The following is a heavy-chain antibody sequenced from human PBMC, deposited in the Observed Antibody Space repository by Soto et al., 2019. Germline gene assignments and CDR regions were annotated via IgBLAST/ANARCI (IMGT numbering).Heavy chain of an antibody. J-gene: IGHJ5*02. Sequence: GGSLRLSSAGFGFTFGDSYMSWIRQAPGKGLEWLSYISPGSRYPAYADSVKGRFTISRDNAKRSLYLQMMSLTAEDTAIYYCVRGGGGGLFDPWGQGTMVTVSS. V-gene: IGHV3-11*06. CDR3: VRGGGGGLFDP. CDR2: ISPGSRYP. CDR1: GFTFGDSY. D-gene: IGHD2-15*01.